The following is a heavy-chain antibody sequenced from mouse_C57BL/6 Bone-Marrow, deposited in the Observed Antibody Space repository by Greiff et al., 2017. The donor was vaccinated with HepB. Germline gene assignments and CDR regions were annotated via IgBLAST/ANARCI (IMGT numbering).Heavy chain of an antibody. V-gene: IGHV2-5*01. CDR1: GFSLTSYG. CDR2: IWRGGST. CDR3: AKRGGDSWYFDV. Sequence: VHLVESGPGLVQPSQSLSITCTVSGFSLTSYGVHWVRQSPGKGLEWLGVIWRGGSTDYNAAFMSRLSITKDNSKSQVFFKMNSLQADDTAIYYCAKRGGDSWYFDVWGTGTTVTVSS. J-gene: IGHJ1*03.